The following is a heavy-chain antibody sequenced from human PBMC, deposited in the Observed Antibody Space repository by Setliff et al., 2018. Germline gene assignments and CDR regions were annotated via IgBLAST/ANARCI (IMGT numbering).Heavy chain of an antibody. J-gene: IGHJ6*03. CDR3: ARVTGFSYMDV. D-gene: IGHD3-3*01. CDR2: IYTTWST. V-gene: IGHV4-4*07. Sequence: SETLSLTCTVSGGSISSYYWSWIRQPPGKGLEWIGRIYTTWSTNYNPSLNSRVTLLIDTAKNQISLRLSSVTAADTAVYFCARVTGFSYMDVWGKGTTVTVSS. CDR1: GGSISSYY.